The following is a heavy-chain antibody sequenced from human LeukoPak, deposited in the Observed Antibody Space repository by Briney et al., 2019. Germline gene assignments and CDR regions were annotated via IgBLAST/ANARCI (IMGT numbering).Heavy chain of an antibody. V-gene: IGHV3-23*01. CDR1: GFTLSNFA. CDR2: ISANGGDT. Sequence: GGSLRLSCAASGFTLSNFAMGWVRQAPGKGLQWVSLISANGGDTYYADSVKGRFTISTDNSKNTLYLQMNCLRAEDTALYYCAKASGSGYGKDYFDYWGQGTLVTVSS. J-gene: IGHJ4*02. CDR3: AKASGSGYGKDYFDY. D-gene: IGHD1-26*01.